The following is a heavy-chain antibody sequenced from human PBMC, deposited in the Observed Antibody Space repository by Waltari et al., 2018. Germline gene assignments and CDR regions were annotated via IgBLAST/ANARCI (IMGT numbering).Heavy chain of an antibody. V-gene: IGHV3-23*03. CDR1: GFTFSSYA. J-gene: IGHJ4*02. D-gene: IGHD3-22*01. Sequence: EVQLLESGGGLVQPGGSLRLSCAASGFTFSSYAMSWVRQAPGKGLEWVSVIYSGGSTYYADSVKGRFTTSRDKSKNTLYLQMNSLRAEDTAVYYCAKGTRDTYYYDSSGYFDYWGQGTLVTVSS. CDR2: IYSGGST. CDR3: AKGTRDTYYYDSSGYFDY.